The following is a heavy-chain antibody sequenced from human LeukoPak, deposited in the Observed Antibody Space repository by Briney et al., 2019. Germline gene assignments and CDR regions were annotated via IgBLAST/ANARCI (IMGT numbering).Heavy chain of an antibody. D-gene: IGHD3-22*01. J-gene: IGHJ5*02. CDR3: ARLYHDSRGYYWFNP. Sequence: SETLSLTCTVSGGSISSTNYYWGWIRQPPGRGLEWIGSVYYSGSTYSNPSLKSRVTVSVDTSKSQFSLKLTSVTAADTAVYYCARLYHDSRGYYWFNPWGQGTLVTVSS. CDR1: GGSISSTNYY. V-gene: IGHV4-39*01. CDR2: VYYSGST.